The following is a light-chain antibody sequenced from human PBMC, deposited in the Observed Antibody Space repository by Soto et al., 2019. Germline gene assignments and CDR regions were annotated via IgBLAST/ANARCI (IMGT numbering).Light chain of an antibody. CDR1: QDVRGA. J-gene: IGKJ5*01. CDR2: DVS. CDR3: QQFNSYPIT. Sequence: AIQLTQSPSSLSASVGDRVTITCRASQDVRGALAWYQQKPGQAPKILIYDVSRLESGVTSRFSGSSSGTDFTLTISSLQPIDFATYYCQQFNSYPITFGQGTRLEIK. V-gene: IGKV1-13*02.